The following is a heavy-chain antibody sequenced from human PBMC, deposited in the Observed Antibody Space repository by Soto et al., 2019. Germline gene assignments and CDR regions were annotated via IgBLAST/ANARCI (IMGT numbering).Heavy chain of an antibody. J-gene: IGHJ4*02. D-gene: IGHD6-13*01. V-gene: IGHV3-43*01. CDR3: AKDTCSSSWYYFDY. Sequence: GGSLRLSCAASGFTFDDYTMHWVRQAPGKGLEWVSLISWDGGSTYYADSVKGRFTISRDNSKNALYLQLSSLKVEDTAVYYCAKDTCSSSWYYFDYWGQGTLVTVSS. CDR2: ISWDGGST. CDR1: GFTFDDYT.